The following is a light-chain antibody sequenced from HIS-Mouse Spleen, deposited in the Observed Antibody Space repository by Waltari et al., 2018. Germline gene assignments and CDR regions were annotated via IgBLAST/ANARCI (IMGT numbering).Light chain of an antibody. J-gene: IGLJ2*01. CDR1: ALPKKY. Sequence: SYELTQPPTVSVSPGQTARITCPGDALPKKYAYWYQQKSGQAPDLVSYEHSKRPAGIPERFAGSSSGTMATLTISGGQAEDEADYYCYSTDSSGNHRVFCGGPKLTVV. CDR3: YSTDSSGNHRV. V-gene: IGLV3-10*01. CDR2: EHS.